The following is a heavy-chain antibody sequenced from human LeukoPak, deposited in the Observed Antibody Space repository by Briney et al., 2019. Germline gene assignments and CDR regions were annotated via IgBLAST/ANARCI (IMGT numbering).Heavy chain of an antibody. J-gene: IGHJ1*01. D-gene: IGHD3-10*01. CDR2: IYYSGST. V-gene: IGHV4-59*01. Sequence: SETLSLTCTVSGGSISSYFWSWIRQPPGKGLEWIGYIYYSGSTNYNPSLKSRVTISVDTSKNQFSLKLSSVTAADTAVYYCARGQVSYGSEHWGQGTLVTVSS. CDR3: ARGQVSYGSEH. CDR1: GGSISSYF.